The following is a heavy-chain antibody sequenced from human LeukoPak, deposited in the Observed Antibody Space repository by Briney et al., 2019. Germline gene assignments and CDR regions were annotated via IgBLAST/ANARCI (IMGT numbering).Heavy chain of an antibody. CDR3: ARGGRDYGDFLAGH. V-gene: IGHV1-46*01. CDR1: GYTFISYF. J-gene: IGHJ4*02. D-gene: IGHD4-17*01. Sequence: GASVTVSCKASGYTFISYFMNWVRQAPGQGLEWMGIINPSGGRTNYAQKFEGRVIVTRDTSTSRVYMELYSLRSEDTAVYYCARGGRDYGDFLAGHWGRGTLVTVSS. CDR2: INPSGGRT.